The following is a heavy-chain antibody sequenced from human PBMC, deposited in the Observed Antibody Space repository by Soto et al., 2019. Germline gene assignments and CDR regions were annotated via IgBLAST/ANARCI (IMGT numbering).Heavy chain of an antibody. J-gene: IGHJ5*02. V-gene: IGHV4-39*01. D-gene: IGHD3-16*01. CDR1: GGSISRSGYY. CDR3: ARRNDYVWEGWFDP. Sequence: SETLSLTCTVSGGSISRSGYYWGWIRQPPGKGLEWIASIFYSGSAFYNPSLKSRVTISVDTPKNQFSLNLRSVTAADTAVYYCARRNDYVWEGWFDPWGQGTLVTVSS. CDR2: IFYSGSA.